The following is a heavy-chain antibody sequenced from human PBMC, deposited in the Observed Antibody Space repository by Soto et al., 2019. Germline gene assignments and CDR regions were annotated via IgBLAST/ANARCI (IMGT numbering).Heavy chain of an antibody. J-gene: IGHJ3*02. D-gene: IGHD1-20*01. CDR1: GYTFTGYY. Sequence: ASVKVSCKASGYTFTGYYMHWVRQAPGQGLEWMGWINPNSGGTNYAQKFQGWVTMTRDTSISTAYMELSRLRSDDTAVYYCARGPFITGTSGGNDAFAIWGQGTMVTVSS. V-gene: IGHV1-2*04. CDR3: ARGPFITGTSGGNDAFAI. CDR2: INPNSGGT.